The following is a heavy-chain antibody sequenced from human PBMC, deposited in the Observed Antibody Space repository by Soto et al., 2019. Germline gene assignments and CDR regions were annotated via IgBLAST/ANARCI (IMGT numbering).Heavy chain of an antibody. D-gene: IGHD5-12*01. CDR2: FDPEDGGT. Sequence: ASVKVSCKVSGYTLTELSMHWVRQAPGKGLEWMGGFDPEDGGTIYAQKFQGRVTMTEDTSTDTAYMELSSLRSEDTAVYYCEIAVDIVATTWGQGTLVTVSS. CDR3: EIAVDIVATT. J-gene: IGHJ5*02. CDR1: GYTLTELS. V-gene: IGHV1-24*01.